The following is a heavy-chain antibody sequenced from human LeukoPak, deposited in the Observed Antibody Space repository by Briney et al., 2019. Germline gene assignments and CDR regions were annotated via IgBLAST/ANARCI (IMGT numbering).Heavy chain of an antibody. Sequence: SETLSLTCAVYGGSFSGYYWSWIRQPPGKGLELIGEINNRGSTNYNPSLNSRVTILVDTSKNQFSLKLSSVTAADTAVYYCARAEHIVVVTRGLYFDYWGQGTLIIVSS. J-gene: IGHJ4*02. V-gene: IGHV4-34*01. D-gene: IGHD2-21*02. CDR2: INNRGST. CDR1: GGSFSGYY. CDR3: ARAEHIVVVTRGLYFDY.